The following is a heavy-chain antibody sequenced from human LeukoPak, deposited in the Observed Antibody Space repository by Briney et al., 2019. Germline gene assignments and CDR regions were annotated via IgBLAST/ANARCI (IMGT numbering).Heavy chain of an antibody. CDR2: IYSGGST. V-gene: IGHV3-53*01. CDR1: GFTVSSNY. J-gene: IGHJ4*02. D-gene: IGHD3-3*01. CDR3: ARDRGLRSGGYFDY. Sequence: GGSLRLSCAASGFTVSSNYMSWVRQAPGKGLEWVSVIYSGGSTYYADSVKGRFTISRDNSKNTLYLQMNSLRAEDTAVYYCARDRGLRSGGYFDYWGQGTLVTVSS.